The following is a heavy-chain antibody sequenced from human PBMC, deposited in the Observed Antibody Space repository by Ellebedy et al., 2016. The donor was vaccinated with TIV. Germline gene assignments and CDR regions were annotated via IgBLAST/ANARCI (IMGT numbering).Heavy chain of an antibody. V-gene: IGHV4-39*01. CDR1: GGSISSSSYY. J-gene: IGHJ4*02. CDR3: ARLDYSNYYFDY. CDR2: IYYSWST. D-gene: IGHD4-11*01. Sequence: MPSETLSLTCTVSGGSISSSSYYWGWIRQPPGKGLEWIGSIYYSWSTYYNPSLKRRVTISVDTSKNQFSLKLSSVTAADTAVYYCARLDYSNYYFDYWGQGTLVTVSS.